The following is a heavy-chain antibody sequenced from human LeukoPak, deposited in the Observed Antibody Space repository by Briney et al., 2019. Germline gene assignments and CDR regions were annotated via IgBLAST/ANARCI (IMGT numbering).Heavy chain of an antibody. CDR2: IDGDGSST. D-gene: IGHD5-12*01. V-gene: IGHV3-74*01. CDR3: ARGYSGYFYY. CDR1: GSTFSSYW. J-gene: IGHJ4*02. Sequence: GGSPRLSCAASGSTFSSYWMQWVRQAPGKGLVWVSRIDGDGSSTNYADSVKGRFTISRDNAKNTLYLQMNSLRAEDTAVYYCARGYSGYFYYWGQGTLVTVSS.